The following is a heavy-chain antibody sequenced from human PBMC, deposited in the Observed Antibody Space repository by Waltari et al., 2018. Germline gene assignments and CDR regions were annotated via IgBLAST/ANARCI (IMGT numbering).Heavy chain of an antibody. CDR3: ARRRSVVTRGGYFQH. CDR2: INHRLST. V-gene: IGHV4-34*01. CDR1: GGSFSGYY. Sequence: QVQLQQWGAGLLKPSETLSLTCAVYGGSFSGYYWSWIRKHPGKGLELCGEINHRLSTTYNPSLKSRFTISVSTSKNHFSLKLSSVTAADTAVYYCARRRSVVTRGGYFQHWGQGTLVTVSS. J-gene: IGHJ1*01. D-gene: IGHD2-21*02.